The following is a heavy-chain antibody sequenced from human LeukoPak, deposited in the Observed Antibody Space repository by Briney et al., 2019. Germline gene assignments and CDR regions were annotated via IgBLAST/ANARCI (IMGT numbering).Heavy chain of an antibody. V-gene: IGHV3-9*01. CDR1: GFTFDDYA. J-gene: IGHJ4*02. D-gene: IGHD1-20*01. CDR3: AKSPTYNWNDGVYFDH. Sequence: QTGGSLRLSCAASGFTFDDYAMHWVRQAPGKGLEWVSGISWNSGSIGYADSVKGRFTISRDNAKNSLYLQMNSLRAEDTALYYCAKSPTYNWNDGVYFDHWGQGTLVTVSS. CDR2: ISWNSGSI.